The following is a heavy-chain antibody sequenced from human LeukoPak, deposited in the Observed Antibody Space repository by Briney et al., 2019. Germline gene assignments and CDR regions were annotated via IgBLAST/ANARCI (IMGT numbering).Heavy chain of an antibody. CDR1: GGSFSGYY. Sequence: PSETLSLTCAVYGGSFSGYYWSWIRQPPGKGLEWIGEINHSGSTNYNPSLKSRVTISVDTSKNQFSLKLSSVTAADTAVYYCARGPKLLWSRPFDYWGQGTLVTVSS. D-gene: IGHD3-10*01. V-gene: IGHV4-34*01. J-gene: IGHJ4*02. CDR3: ARGPKLLWSRPFDY. CDR2: INHSGST.